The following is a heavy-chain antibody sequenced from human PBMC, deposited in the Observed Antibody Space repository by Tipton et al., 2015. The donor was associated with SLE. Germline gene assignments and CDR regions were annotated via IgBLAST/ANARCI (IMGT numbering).Heavy chain of an antibody. Sequence: SLRLSCAASGFTFSNSVMAWVRQGPGKGLEWVSLIFTGDSRSYADSVRGRFSISRDNSKNTLYLQMNTLRDDDTALYYCARSDTDLTFPYYFDSWGQGTRVTVPS. CDR2: IFTGDSR. CDR1: GFTFSNSV. V-gene: IGHV3-23*03. CDR3: ARSDTDLTFPYYFDS. D-gene: IGHD2/OR15-2a*01. J-gene: IGHJ4*02.